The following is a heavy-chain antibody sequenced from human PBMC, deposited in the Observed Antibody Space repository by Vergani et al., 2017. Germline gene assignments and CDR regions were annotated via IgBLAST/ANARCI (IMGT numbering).Heavy chain of an antibody. CDR3: ARDSPYYDFWSGYYIDYYYYYYMDV. CDR1: GFTFSSYA. Sequence: QVQLVESGGGVVQPGRSLRLSCAASGFTFSSYAMHWVRQAPGKGLEWVAVISYDGSNKYYADSVKGRFTISRDNSKNTLYLQMNSLGAEDTAVYYCARDSPYYDFWSGYYIDYYYYYYMDVWGKGP. D-gene: IGHD3-3*01. J-gene: IGHJ6*03. CDR2: ISYDGSNK. V-gene: IGHV3-30-3*01.